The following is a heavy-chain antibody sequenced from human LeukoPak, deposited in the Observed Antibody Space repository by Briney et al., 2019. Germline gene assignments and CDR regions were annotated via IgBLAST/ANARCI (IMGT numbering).Heavy chain of an antibody. J-gene: IGHJ4*02. CDR3: ARSRSRYFDWLYQWDY. D-gene: IGHD3-9*01. CDR2: IRPSGGST. CDR1: GYTFTSYY. Sequence: ASVKVSCKASGYTFTSYYMHWVRQAPGQGLEWMGIIRPSGGSTSYAQKFQGRVTMTRDTSTSTVYMELSSPRSEDTAVYYCARSRSRYFDWLYQWDYWGQGTLVTVSS. V-gene: IGHV1-46*01.